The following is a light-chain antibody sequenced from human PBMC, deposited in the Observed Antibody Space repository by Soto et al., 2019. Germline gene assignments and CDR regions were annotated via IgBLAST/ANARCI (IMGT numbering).Light chain of an antibody. CDR3: CSYAGSNYFYV. CDR2: EVS. V-gene: IGLV2-23*02. CDR1: SSDVGSYNL. J-gene: IGLJ1*01. Sequence: SALTQPASVSGSPGQSITISCTGTSSDVGSYNLVSWYQQHPGKAPKLMVSEVSKRPSGVSDRFSGSKSGNTASLTVSGLQAEDEADYYCCSYAGSNYFYVFGTGTKVTVL.